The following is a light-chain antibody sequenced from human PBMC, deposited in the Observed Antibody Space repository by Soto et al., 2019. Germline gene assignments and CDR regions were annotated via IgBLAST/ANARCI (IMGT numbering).Light chain of an antibody. V-gene: IGKV3-20*01. J-gene: IGKJ1*01. CDR1: QSVSTNN. CDR2: AAS. CDR3: QQCGSSPWT. Sequence: GLTQSTGTLSWSPGERATLSCRASQSVSTNNLAWYQQRPGQAPRLLIYAASSRATGIPDRFSGGGSGTDFTLTISRLEPEDFAVYYCQQCGSSPWTFGQGTKVDI.